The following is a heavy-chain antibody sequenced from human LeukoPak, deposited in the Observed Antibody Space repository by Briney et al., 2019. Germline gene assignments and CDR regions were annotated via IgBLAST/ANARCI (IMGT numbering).Heavy chain of an antibody. V-gene: IGHV3-23*01. CDR2: ISGSGGTT. Sequence: GGSLRLSCAASGFAFSSYAMSWVRQAPGKGLEWVSTISGSGGTTYYADSVKGRFTISRDNSKNTLYLQMNSLRAEDTAVYYCAKEVGYSYGYRYGMDVWGQGTTVTVSS. CDR3: AKEVGYSYGYRYGMDV. D-gene: IGHD5-18*01. CDR1: GFAFSSYA. J-gene: IGHJ6*02.